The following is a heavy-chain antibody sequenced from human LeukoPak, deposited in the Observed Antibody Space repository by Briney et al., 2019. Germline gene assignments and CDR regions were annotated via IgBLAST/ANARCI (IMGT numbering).Heavy chain of an antibody. CDR2: IIPIFGTA. Sequence: SVKVSCKASGGTFSSYAISWVRQAPGQGPEWMGGIIPIFGTANYAQKFQGRVTITTDESTSTAYMELSSLRAEDTAVYYCARGREQQLVRELYYYYGMDVWGQGTTVTVSS. CDR3: ARGREQQLVRELYYYYGMDV. J-gene: IGHJ6*02. CDR1: GGTFSSYA. D-gene: IGHD6-13*01. V-gene: IGHV1-69*05.